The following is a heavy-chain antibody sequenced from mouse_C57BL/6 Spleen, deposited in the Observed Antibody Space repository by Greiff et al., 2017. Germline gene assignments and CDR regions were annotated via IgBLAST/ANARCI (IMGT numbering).Heavy chain of an antibody. CDR2: IDPSDSYT. V-gene: IGHV1-69*01. J-gene: IGHJ2*02. CDR3: ARRCLYYFDY. D-gene: IGHD1-1*01. Sequence: QVQLQQPGAELVMPGASVKLSCKASGYTFTSYWMHWVKQRPGQGLEWIGEIDPSDSYTNYNQKFKGKSTLTVDKSSCTAYMQRSSLTSDDSAVYYCARRCLYYFDYWGQGTSLTVSS. CDR1: GYTFTSYW.